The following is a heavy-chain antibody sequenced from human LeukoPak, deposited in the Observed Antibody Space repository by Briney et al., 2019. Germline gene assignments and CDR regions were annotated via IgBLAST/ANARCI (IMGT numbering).Heavy chain of an antibody. CDR3: ARDQIVATGGFDY. J-gene: IGHJ4*02. Sequence: GGSLRLSCAASGFTFSSYGMHWVRQAPGKGLEWVAVISYDGSNKYYADSVKGRFTISRDNSKNTLYLQMNSLTAEDTAVYYCARDQIVATGGFDYWGQGTLVTVSS. CDR2: ISYDGSNK. D-gene: IGHD5-12*01. V-gene: IGHV3-30*03. CDR1: GFTFSSYG.